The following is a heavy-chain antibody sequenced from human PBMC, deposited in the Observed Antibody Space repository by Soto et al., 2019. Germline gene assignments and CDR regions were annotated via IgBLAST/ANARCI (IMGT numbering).Heavy chain of an antibody. J-gene: IGHJ6*02. Sequence: PSETLSLTCAVYGGSFSGYYWSWVRQPPGKGLEWIGEINHGGSTNYNPSLKSRVTISVDTSKNQFSLKLSSVTAADTAVYYCARGYSSSWYRYYYGMDVWGQGTTVTVSS. V-gene: IGHV4-34*01. CDR2: INHGGST. D-gene: IGHD6-13*01. CDR3: ARGYSSSWYRYYYGMDV. CDR1: GGSFSGYY.